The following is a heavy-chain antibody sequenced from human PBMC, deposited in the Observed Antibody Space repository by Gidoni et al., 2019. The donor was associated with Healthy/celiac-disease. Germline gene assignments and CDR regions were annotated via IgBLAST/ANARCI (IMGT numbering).Heavy chain of an antibody. CDR2: IKQDGSEK. Sequence: EVQLVESGGGLVQPGGSLRLSCAASGFPFSSYWMSWVRQAPGKGLEWVANIKQDGSEKYYVDSVKGRFTISRDNAKNSLYLQMNSLRAEDTAVYYCARVPKYYYDSSGPPWGQGTLVTVSS. D-gene: IGHD3-22*01. CDR3: ARVPKYYYDSSGPP. CDR1: GFPFSSYW. J-gene: IGHJ4*02. V-gene: IGHV3-7*03.